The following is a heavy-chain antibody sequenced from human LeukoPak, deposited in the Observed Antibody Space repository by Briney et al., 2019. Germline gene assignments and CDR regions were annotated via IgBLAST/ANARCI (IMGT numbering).Heavy chain of an antibody. J-gene: IGHJ4*02. D-gene: IGHD6-19*01. Sequence: GGALRLSCAASGFTFSSYGMHWVRQAPGKGLEGVAFIRYDGRNKYYADSVKGRFTISRDNSKNTLYLQMNSLRADDTALYYCAKGPLTEVAGTTWDYWGQGTPVTVSS. CDR1: GFTFSSYG. CDR3: AKGPLTEVAGTTWDY. CDR2: IRYDGRNK. V-gene: IGHV3-30*02.